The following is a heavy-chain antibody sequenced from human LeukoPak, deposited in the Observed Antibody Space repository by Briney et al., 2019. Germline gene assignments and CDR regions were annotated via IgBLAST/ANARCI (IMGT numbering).Heavy chain of an antibody. Sequence: GGSLRLSCAASGFTFSSYWMHWVRQAPGKGLVWVSRINGDGSSTAYADSVKGRFTISRDNAKNTLYLQMNSLRAEDTALYYCARQAAATREDYFYYMDVWGKGTPVTVSS. CDR1: GFTFSSYW. CDR3: ARQAAATREDYFYYMDV. CDR2: INGDGSST. J-gene: IGHJ6*03. V-gene: IGHV3-74*01. D-gene: IGHD6-25*01.